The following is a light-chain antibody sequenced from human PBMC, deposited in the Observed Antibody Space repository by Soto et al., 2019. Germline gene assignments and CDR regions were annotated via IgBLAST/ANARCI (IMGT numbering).Light chain of an antibody. J-gene: IGLJ1*01. CDR2: SNN. V-gene: IGLV1-44*01. CDR3: AAWDDSLNASYV. CDR1: SSNIGSNT. Sequence: QSVLTQPPSASGTPGQRVTISCSGSSSNIGSNTVNWYQQLPGTAPKLLIYSNNQRPSGVPDRFSGSKSGTSASLAISGLQSEDAADYYCAAWDDSLNASYVFGTGTKVTVL.